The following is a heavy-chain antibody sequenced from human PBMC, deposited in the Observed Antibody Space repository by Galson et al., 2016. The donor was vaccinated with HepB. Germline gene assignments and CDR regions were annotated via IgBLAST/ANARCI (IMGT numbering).Heavy chain of an antibody. CDR2: VTHDGHT. CDR1: GGSFSSFS. D-gene: IGHD6-25*01. CDR3: AYSSGFLDS. J-gene: IGHJ4*02. V-gene: IGHV4-34*01. Sequence: SETLSLTCVVSGGSFSSFSWSWTRQTPDKKLQWIGEVTHDGHTNYHPSLKTRVSMSLGTSKNQFSLKLRSVTAADTAMYFCAYSSGFLDSWGLGTWVTVSS.